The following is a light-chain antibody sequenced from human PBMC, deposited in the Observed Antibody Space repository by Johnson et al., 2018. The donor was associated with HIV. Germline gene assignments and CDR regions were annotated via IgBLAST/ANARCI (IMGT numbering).Light chain of an antibody. V-gene: IGLV1-51*01. CDR3: GTWDSSLSGHYV. CDR2: AKN. CDR1: TYNIGNNY. J-gene: IGLJ1*01. Sequence: QSVLTQPPSVSAAPGQKVSISCSGSTYNIGNNYVSWYRHLPGTAPKLLISAKNKRPSGVPDRFSASKSGTSATLDITGLQTGDEADYYCGTWDSSLSGHYVFGPGTEVTVL.